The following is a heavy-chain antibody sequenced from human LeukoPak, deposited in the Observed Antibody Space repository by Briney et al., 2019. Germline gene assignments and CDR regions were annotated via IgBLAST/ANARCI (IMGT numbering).Heavy chain of an antibody. CDR3: ARLPGYDSSGPSDAFDI. D-gene: IGHD3-22*01. V-gene: IGHV4-59*08. Sequence: SETLSLTCTVSGGSISSYYWSWIRQPPGKGLEWIGYIYYSGSTNYNPSLKSRVTISVDTSKNQFSLKLSSVTAADTAVYYCARLPGYDSSGPSDAFDIWGQGTMVTVSS. CDR2: IYYSGST. CDR1: GGSISSYY. J-gene: IGHJ3*02.